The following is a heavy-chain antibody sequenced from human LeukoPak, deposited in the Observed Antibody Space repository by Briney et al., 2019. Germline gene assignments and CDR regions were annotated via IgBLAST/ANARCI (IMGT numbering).Heavy chain of an antibody. D-gene: IGHD6-19*01. CDR3: ARGRIAVAGTSDY. CDR2: ISSSSSTI. CDR1: GFTFSTYW. V-gene: IGHV3-48*01. J-gene: IGHJ4*02. Sequence: GGSLRLSCAGSGFTFSTYWMHWVRQAAGKGLEWVSYISSSSSTIYYADSVKGRFTISRDNAKNSLYLQMNSLRAEDTAVYYCARGRIAVAGTSDYWGQGTLVTVSS.